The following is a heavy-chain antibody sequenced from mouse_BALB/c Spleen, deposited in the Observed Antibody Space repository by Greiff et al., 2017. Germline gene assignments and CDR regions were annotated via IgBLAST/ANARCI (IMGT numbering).Heavy chain of an antibody. CDR3: TREETTDGPLFAY. J-gene: IGHJ3*01. CDR2: IYPGSGST. D-gene: IGHD2-3*01. Sequence: LQQPGSELVRPGASVKLSCKASGYTFTSYWMHWVKQRHGQGLEWIGNIYPGSGSTNYDEKFKSKGTLTVDTSSSTAYMHLSSLTSEDSAVYYCTREETTDGPLFAYWGQGTLVTVSA. CDR1: GYTFTSYW. V-gene: IGHV1S22*01.